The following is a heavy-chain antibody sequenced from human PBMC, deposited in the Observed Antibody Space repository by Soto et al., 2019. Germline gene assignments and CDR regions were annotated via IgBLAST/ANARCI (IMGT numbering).Heavy chain of an antibody. D-gene: IGHD1-1*01. CDR3: ARRYDWNGGGYFAY. J-gene: IGHJ4*02. Sequence: QVQLQESGPGLVKPSQTLSLTCTVSRSLISSGNDHWGWIRQHPGKGLEWIGYVSNSVNPYYNPSLRSRVTISIDTSKKQFSLNLSSVTGADTAVYYCARRYDWNGGGYFAYWGQGTLVTVSS. CDR2: VSNSVNP. V-gene: IGHV4-31*03. CDR1: RSLISSGNDH.